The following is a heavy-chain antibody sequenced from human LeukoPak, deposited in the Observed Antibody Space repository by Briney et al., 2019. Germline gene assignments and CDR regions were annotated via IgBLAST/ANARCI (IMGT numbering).Heavy chain of an antibody. CDR1: VLPKNSYH. CDR3: ARVETTIYRRFDP. D-gene: IGHD3-9*01. Sequence: SDPVSLTCSLWVLPKNSYHWRWIRPPPGKGVEGIGYDNYSGSTNYNPSLKSRVTISVDTSKNQFSLKLSTVSAADAAVYYCARVETTIYRRFDPWGQGTLVTVSS. CDR2: DNYSGST. J-gene: IGHJ5*02. V-gene: IGHV4-59*07.